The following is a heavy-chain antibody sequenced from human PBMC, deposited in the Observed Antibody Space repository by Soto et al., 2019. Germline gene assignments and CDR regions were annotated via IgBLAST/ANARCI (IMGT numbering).Heavy chain of an antibody. V-gene: IGHV3-23*01. Sequence: GGSLRLSCAASGFTFSSYAMSWVRQAPGKGLEWVSAISGSGGSTYYADSVKGRFTISRDNSKNTLYLQMNSLRAEDTAVYYGAKDLGQWLGLPYYYYYGMDVWGQGTTVTVSS. CDR2: ISGSGGST. CDR3: AKDLGQWLGLPYYYYYGMDV. CDR1: GFTFSSYA. D-gene: IGHD6-19*01. J-gene: IGHJ6*02.